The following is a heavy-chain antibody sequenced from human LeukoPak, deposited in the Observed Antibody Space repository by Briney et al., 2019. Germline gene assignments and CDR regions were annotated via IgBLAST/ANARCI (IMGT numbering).Heavy chain of an antibody. CDR2: ITGSGGNT. CDR3: ATWGDYDVLTGYYVSDY. V-gene: IGHV3-23*01. J-gene: IGHJ4*02. Sequence: GGSLRLSCAASGFTFSNYAMSWVRQAPGKGQEWVSAITGSGGNTYYADSVKGRFTISRDNSKNTVFLQMNSLRAEDTAVYYCATWGDYDVLTGYYVSDYWGQGTLVTVSS. CDR1: GFTFSNYA. D-gene: IGHD3-9*01.